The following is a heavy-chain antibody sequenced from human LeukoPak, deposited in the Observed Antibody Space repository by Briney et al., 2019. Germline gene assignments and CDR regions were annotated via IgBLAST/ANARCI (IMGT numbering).Heavy chain of an antibody. CDR3: ASETEGTFDY. CDR1: GGSISSGGYP. V-gene: IGHV4-30-2*01. Sequence: SQTLSLTCAVSGGSISSGGYPWSWIRQPPGKGLEWIGYIYHSGSTYYNPSLKSRVTISVDRSKNQFSLKLSSVTAADTAVYYCASETEGTFDYWGQGTLVTVSS. CDR2: IYHSGST. J-gene: IGHJ4*02. D-gene: IGHD3-10*01.